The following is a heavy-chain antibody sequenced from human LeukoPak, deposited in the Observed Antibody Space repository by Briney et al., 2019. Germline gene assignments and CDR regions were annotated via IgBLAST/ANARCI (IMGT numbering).Heavy chain of an antibody. CDR1: GFSLSIYN. CDR2: ISSSSNNI. CDR3: ARPAYTAAYDL. D-gene: IGHD3-16*01. Sequence: GGSLRLSCAASGFSLSIYNMNWVRQAPGKGLEWVSYISSSSNNIYYADSVKGRFTISRDNAKNSLYLQMNSLRAEDTAVYYCARPAYTAAYDLWGQGTMVTVSS. V-gene: IGHV3-48*01. J-gene: IGHJ3*01.